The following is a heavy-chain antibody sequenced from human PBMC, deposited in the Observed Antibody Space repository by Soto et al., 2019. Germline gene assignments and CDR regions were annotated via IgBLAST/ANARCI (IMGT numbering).Heavy chain of an antibody. Sequence: GAEDRITSYCIRCILQMTRKGLEWMGIIYPGDSDTRYSPSFQGQVTISADKSISTAYLQWSSLKASDTAMYYCARRLQREDIVVVVAPVPGAFDIWGKGTMVTV. J-gene: IGHJ3*02. CDR3: ARRLQREDIVVVVAPVPGAFDI. V-gene: IGHV5-51*01. CDR1: EDRITSYC. CDR2: IYPGDSDT. D-gene: IGHD2-15*01.